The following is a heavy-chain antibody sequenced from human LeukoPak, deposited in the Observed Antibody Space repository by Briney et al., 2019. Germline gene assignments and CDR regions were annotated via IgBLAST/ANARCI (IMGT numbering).Heavy chain of an antibody. Sequence: GRSLRLSCAASGFTFSSYGMHWVRQAPGKGLKWVAVIWYDGSNKYYADSVKGRFTISRDNSKNTLYLQMNSLRVEDTAVYYCARAIKGYVSGSRYYYYYGMDVWGKGTTVTVSS. D-gene: IGHD3-10*01. CDR3: ARAIKGYVSGSRYYYYYGMDV. V-gene: IGHV3-33*01. CDR2: IWYDGSNK. CDR1: GFTFSSYG. J-gene: IGHJ6*04.